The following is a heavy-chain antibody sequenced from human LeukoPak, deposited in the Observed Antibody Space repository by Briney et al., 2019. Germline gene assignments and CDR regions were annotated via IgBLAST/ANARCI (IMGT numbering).Heavy chain of an antibody. Sequence: SETLSLTCTVSGASISGYYWSWIRQPPGKGLEWIGYIYYSGSTNYNPSLRSRLTISVDTSKNQFSLKLSSVTAADTAMYYCARGNGYNYYWGQGTLVTVSS. CDR2: IYYSGST. CDR1: GASISGYY. V-gene: IGHV4-59*13. J-gene: IGHJ4*02. CDR3: ARGNGYNYY. D-gene: IGHD5-24*01.